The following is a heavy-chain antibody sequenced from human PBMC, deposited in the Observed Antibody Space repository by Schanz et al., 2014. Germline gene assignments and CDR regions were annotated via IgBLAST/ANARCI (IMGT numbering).Heavy chain of an antibody. CDR2: INPSGGST. V-gene: IGHV1-46*01. J-gene: IGHJ5*02. D-gene: IGHD3-22*01. Sequence: QVQLLQSGAEVKKPGASMKASCKASGYTFTTYYMLWVRQAPGQGLEWMGMINPSGGSTTYAQKFQGRVTMTRDTSTSTVYMELSSLRSEDTAVYYCAREVGLYDRGWFDPWGQGTLVTVSS. CDR3: AREVGLYDRGWFDP. CDR1: GYTFTTYY.